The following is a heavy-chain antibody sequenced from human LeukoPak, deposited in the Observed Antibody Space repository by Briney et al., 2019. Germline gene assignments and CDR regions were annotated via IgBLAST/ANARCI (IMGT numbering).Heavy chain of an antibody. Sequence: PSQTLSLTCAVSGGSISSGGYSWSWIRQPPGKGLEWIGYIYYSGSTYYNPSLKSRVTISVDTSKNQFSLKLSSVTAADTAVYYCARSERYYYDSSRVRAFDIWGQGTMVTVSS. CDR2: IYYSGST. CDR3: ARSERYYYDSSRVRAFDI. V-gene: IGHV4-30-4*07. CDR1: GGSISSGGYS. J-gene: IGHJ3*02. D-gene: IGHD3-22*01.